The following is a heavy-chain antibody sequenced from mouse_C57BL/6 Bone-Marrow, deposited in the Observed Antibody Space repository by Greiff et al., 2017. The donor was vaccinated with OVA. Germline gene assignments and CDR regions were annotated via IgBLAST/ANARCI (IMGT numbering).Heavy chain of an antibody. CDR1: GYSITSGYY. CDR3: ARHDDYDEGAYAMDY. J-gene: IGHJ4*01. D-gene: IGHD2-4*01. Sequence: ESGPGLVKPSQSLSLTCSVTGYSITSGYYWNWIRQFPGNKLEWMGYISYDGSNNYNPSLKNRISITRDTSKNQFFLKLNSVTTEDTATYYCARHDDYDEGAYAMDYWGQGTSVTVSS. V-gene: IGHV3-6*01. CDR2: ISYDGSN.